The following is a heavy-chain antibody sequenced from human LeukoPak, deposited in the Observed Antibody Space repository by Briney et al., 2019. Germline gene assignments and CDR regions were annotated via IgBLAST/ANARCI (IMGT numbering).Heavy chain of an antibody. V-gene: IGHV4-30-4*08. CDR2: IYYSGST. Sequence: SETLSLTCTVSGGSINSHYWSWIRQPPGKGLEWIGYIYYSGSTYYNPSLKSRVTISVDTSKNQFSLKLSSVTAADTAVYYCARGSREWELLFAFDIWGQGTMVTVSS. D-gene: IGHD1-26*01. CDR1: GGSINSHY. J-gene: IGHJ3*02. CDR3: ARGSREWELLFAFDI.